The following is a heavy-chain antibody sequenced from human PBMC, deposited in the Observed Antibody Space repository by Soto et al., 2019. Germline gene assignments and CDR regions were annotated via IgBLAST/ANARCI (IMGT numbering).Heavy chain of an antibody. CDR1: GGTFSNFV. J-gene: IGHJ4*02. V-gene: IGHV1-69*13. CDR3: ARAPILVGETTYENYFDY. Sequence: ASVKVSCKASGGTFSNFVIIWVRQAPGQGLEWMGGNIPIFGTANYAQKFQGRVTIIADESTGTTYMELTSLRSEDTAVYYCARAPILVGETTYENYFDYWGQGTLVTVSS. D-gene: IGHD2-21*01. CDR2: NIPIFGTA.